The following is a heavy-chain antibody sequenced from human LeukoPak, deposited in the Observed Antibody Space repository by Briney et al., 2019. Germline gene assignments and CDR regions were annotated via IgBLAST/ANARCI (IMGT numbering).Heavy chain of an antibody. J-gene: IGHJ3*02. V-gene: IGHV3-11*05. CDR3: ARALGTEAAGAFDI. D-gene: IGHD6-13*01. CDR1: GFTFSDYY. Sequence: GGSLRLSCAASGFTFSDYYMSWIRQAPGKGLEWVSYISSSSSYTNYADSVKGRFTISRGNAKNSLYLQMNSLRAEDTAVYYCARALGTEAAGAFDIWGQGTMVTVSS. CDR2: ISSSSSYT.